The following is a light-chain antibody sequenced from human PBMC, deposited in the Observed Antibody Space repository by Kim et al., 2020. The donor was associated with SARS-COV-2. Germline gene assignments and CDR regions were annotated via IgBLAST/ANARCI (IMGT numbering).Light chain of an antibody. CDR1: SSDVGGYNY. Sequence: QSALTQPASVSGSPGQSITISCTGTSSDVGGYNYVSWYQQHPGKAPKLMIYDVSKRPSGVSNRFSGSKSGNTASLTISGLQAEDEADYYCSSYTSSSRVFGGGTQLNV. CDR2: DVS. J-gene: IGLJ3*02. V-gene: IGLV2-14*01. CDR3: SSYTSSSRV.